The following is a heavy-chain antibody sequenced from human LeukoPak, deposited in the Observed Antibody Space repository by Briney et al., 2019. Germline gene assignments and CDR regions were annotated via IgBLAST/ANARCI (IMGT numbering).Heavy chain of an antibody. V-gene: IGHV1-46*01. CDR2: IIPSDGST. Sequence: ASVKVSCKASGYSFTRYFIHWVRQAPGQGLEWMGIIIPSDGSTSYAQKFQGRVTMTRDTSTSTVYMELSSLRSEDTAVYYCARDPGGSSTHYYYYGMDVWGQGTTVTVSS. CDR3: ARDPGGSSTHYYYYGMDV. D-gene: IGHD1-26*01. CDR1: GYSFTRYF. J-gene: IGHJ6*02.